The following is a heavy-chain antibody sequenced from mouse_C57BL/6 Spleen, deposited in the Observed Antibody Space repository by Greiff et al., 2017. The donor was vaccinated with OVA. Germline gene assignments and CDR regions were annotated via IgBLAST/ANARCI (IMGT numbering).Heavy chain of an antibody. CDR2: INPNNGGT. J-gene: IGHJ2*01. CDR3: ARGGVIYYDSGSFDY. Sequence: EVKLMESGPELVKPGASVKLPCKASGYTFTDYNMDWVQQSHGKSLAWIGDINPNNGGTIYNQKFKGKATLTVDKSSSTAYMELRSLTSEDTAVYYCARGGVIYYDSGSFDYWGQGTTLTVSS. D-gene: IGHD2-4*01. V-gene: IGHV1-18*01. CDR1: GYTFTDYN.